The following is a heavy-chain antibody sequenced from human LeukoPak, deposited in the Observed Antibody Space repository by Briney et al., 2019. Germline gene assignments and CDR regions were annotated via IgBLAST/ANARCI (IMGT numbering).Heavy chain of an antibody. CDR2: VSRSGSS. J-gene: IGHJ3*02. CDR3: ARFVGATEIPAFDI. D-gene: IGHD1-26*01. V-gene: IGHV4-38-2*01. CDR1: SYSINNGYL. Sequence: SETLSLTCAVSSYSINNGYLWAWIRQPLGEGLEWIGSVSRSGSSYYNPSLNSRVTISVDTSKNQFSLKFSSVTAADTAVYYCARFVGATEIPAFDIWGQGTMVTVSS.